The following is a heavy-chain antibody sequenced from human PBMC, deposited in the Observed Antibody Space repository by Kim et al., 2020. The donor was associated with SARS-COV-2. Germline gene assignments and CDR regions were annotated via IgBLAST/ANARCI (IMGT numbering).Heavy chain of an antibody. Sequence: ASVKVSCKASGYTFTSYGISWVRQAPGQGLEWMGWISAYNGNTNYAQKLQGRVTMTTDTSTSTAYMELRSLRSDDTAVYYCARDRSILLWFGENYYYYGMDVWGQGTTVTVSS. CDR2: ISAYNGNT. CDR1: GYTFTSYG. CDR3: ARDRSILLWFGENYYYYGMDV. J-gene: IGHJ6*02. V-gene: IGHV1-18*01. D-gene: IGHD3-10*01.